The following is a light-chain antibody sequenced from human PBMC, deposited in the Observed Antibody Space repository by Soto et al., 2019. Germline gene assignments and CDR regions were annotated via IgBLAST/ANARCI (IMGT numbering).Light chain of an antibody. V-gene: IGKV3-15*01. CDR1: QSVSSN. CDR3: HQYDDGPYT. J-gene: IGKJ2*01. CDR2: GAS. Sequence: EIVMTQSPATLSVSPGERATLSCRASQSVSSNVAWYQQIPGQTPRLLIYGASTRATGIPVRFSGSGSGTEFNLTISSLQSEDFAVYYCHQYDDGPYTFGQGTKVEI.